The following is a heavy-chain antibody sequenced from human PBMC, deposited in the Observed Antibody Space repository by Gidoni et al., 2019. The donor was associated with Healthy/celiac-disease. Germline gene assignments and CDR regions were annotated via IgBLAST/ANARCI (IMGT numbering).Heavy chain of an antibody. J-gene: IGHJ3*02. D-gene: IGHD6-19*01. CDR3: VKGEQVQQWLVHGDAFDI. Sequence: EVQLVESGGGLVQPGGSLRLSCSASGFTFSSYAMHWVRQAPGKGLEYVSAISSNGGSTYYADSVKGRFTISRDNSKNTLYLQMSSLRAEDTAVYYCVKGEQVQQWLVHGDAFDIWGQGTMVTVSS. CDR1: GFTFSSYA. V-gene: IGHV3-64D*06. CDR2: ISSNGGST.